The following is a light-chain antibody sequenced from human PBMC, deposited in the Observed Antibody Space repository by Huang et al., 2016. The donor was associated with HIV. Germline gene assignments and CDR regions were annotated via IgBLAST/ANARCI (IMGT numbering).Light chain of an antibody. J-gene: IGKJ1*01. CDR1: QSVGNS. CDR2: AS. V-gene: IGKV1-39*01. Sequence: DIQMTQSPSSLSASVGDRVTITCRTSQSVGNSLNWYQQTPGKAPELRIYASSLQAWVSSRFSGSGSGTDFTLIISSLQPEDFATYYCQQSYISPWTFGQGTKVDLK. CDR3: QQSYISPWT.